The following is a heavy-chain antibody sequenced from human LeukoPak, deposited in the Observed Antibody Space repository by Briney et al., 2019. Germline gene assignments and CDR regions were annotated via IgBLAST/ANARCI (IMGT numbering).Heavy chain of an antibody. V-gene: IGHV3-23*01. CDR1: GFTFSSFA. J-gene: IGHJ4*02. CDR2: ISGSGGTT. Sequence: GGSLRLSCAASGFTFSSFAMNWVRQAPGKGLEWVSSISGSGGTTYYAGSVKGWFTISRDNSKNTLFLQMNSLRADDTAIYYCAKRDFWGQGTLVTVSS. CDR3: AKRDF.